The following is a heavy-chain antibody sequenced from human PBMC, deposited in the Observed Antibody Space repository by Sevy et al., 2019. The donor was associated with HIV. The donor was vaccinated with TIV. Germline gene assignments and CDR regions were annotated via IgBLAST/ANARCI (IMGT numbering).Heavy chain of an antibody. CDR2: IWYDGSNK. D-gene: IGHD3-22*01. V-gene: IGHV3-33*01. CDR3: ARQNYYDSSGYYFFDYYYGMDV. CDR1: GFTFSSYG. Sequence: GGSLRLSCAASGFTFSSYGMHWVRQAPGKGLEWVAVIWYDGSNKYYADSVKGRFTFSRDNSKNTLYVQMNSLRAEDTAVYYCARQNYYDSSGYYFFDYYYGMDVWGQGTTVTVSS. J-gene: IGHJ6*02.